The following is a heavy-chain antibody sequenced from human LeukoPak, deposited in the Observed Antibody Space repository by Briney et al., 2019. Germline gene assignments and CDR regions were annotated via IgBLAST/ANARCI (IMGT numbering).Heavy chain of an antibody. CDR1: GGSFSGYY. V-gene: IGHV4-34*01. CDR3: ARLSGYDILTGDFFDY. D-gene: IGHD3-9*01. Sequence: SETLSLTCAVYGGSFSGYYWSWIRQPPGKGLEWIGEINHSGSTDYNPSLKSRVTISVDTSKNQFSLKLSSVTAADTAVYYCARLSGYDILTGDFFDYWGQGTLVTVSS. J-gene: IGHJ4*02. CDR2: INHSGST.